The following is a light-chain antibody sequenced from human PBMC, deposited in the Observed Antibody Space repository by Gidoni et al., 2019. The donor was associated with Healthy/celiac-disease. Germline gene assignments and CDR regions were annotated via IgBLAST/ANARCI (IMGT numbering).Light chain of an antibody. CDR1: QSVLYSSNNKNY. V-gene: IGKV4-1*01. J-gene: IGKJ2*04. Sequence: DIVMTQSPDSLAVSLGERATINCKSSQSVLYSSNNKNYLAWYQQKPGQPPKLLIYGASTRESGVPDRFSGSGSGTDFTLTISRLQAEDVAVYYCQQYYSTPCSFGQGTKLEIK. CDR2: GAS. CDR3: QQYYSTPCS.